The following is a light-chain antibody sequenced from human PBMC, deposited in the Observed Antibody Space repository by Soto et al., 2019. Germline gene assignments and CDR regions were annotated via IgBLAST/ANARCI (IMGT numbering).Light chain of an antibody. CDR1: RSIGNY. Sequence: DIQMTQSPSSLSASVGDRVTITCRASRSIGNYLNWYQQKPESAPKLLIYLTSSLQSGVPSRFSGSGSGTDFTLTISSLQPEDFATYYCQQLKSYPLTFGGGTKVDIK. V-gene: IGKV1-39*01. J-gene: IGKJ4*01. CDR3: QQLKSYPLT. CDR2: LTS.